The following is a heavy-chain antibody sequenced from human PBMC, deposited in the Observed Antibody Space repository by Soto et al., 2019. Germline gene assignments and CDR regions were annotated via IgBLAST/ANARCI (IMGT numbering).Heavy chain of an antibody. CDR1: KFSSSTYA. CDR2: ISSDGNKK. V-gene: IGHV3-30-3*01. Sequence: GGSLRRSCSACKFSSSTYAMHWPRQAPGKGLEWVAVISSDGNKKYYADSVKGRFTISTDNSKNTLYLQMNSLRVEDTAFSYRERELRATQQLDLIYNYWGQRTLVVVSS. D-gene: IGHD2-21*01. CDR3: ERELRATQQLDLIYNY. J-gene: IGHJ4*02.